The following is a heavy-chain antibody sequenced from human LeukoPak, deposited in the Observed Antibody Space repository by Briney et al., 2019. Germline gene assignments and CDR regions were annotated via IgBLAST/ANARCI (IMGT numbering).Heavy chain of an antibody. CDR2: IYWDDDK. J-gene: IGHJ5*02. Sequence: SGHTLVKTTQTLTLTCTFSGFSLSTSGVGVGWIRQPPGKALEWLALIYWDDDKRYSPSLKSRLTITKDTSKNQVVLTMTNMDPVDTATYYCAHSPPAAREGLSFDPWGQGTLVTVSS. CDR1: GFSLSTSGVG. V-gene: IGHV2-5*02. D-gene: IGHD3/OR15-3a*01. CDR3: AHSPPAAREGLSFDP.